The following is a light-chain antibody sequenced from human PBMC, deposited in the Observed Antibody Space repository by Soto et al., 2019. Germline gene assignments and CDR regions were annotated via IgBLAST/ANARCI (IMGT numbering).Light chain of an antibody. V-gene: IGKV1-39*01. J-gene: IGKJ1*01. CDR2: AAS. CDR3: QQSGDTPPWT. CDR1: QSIRKY. Sequence: DIQITQSPPSRSPCFCDTVIITCRASQSIRKYLNWYQHKPGKVPTLLIYAASSLQSGVPSRFSGSGSGTEFTLTITSLQPEDFATYYCQQSGDTPPWTFGQGTKVDIK.